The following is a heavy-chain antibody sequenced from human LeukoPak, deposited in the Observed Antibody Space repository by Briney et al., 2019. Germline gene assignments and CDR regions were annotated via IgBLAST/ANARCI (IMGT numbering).Heavy chain of an antibody. CDR2: IYSGGST. V-gene: IGHV3-66*01. D-gene: IGHD1-1*01. Sequence: PGGSLRLSCAASGFTVSNRFMSWVRQAPGKGLEWVSVIYSGGSTYYADSVKGRFTISRDNSKNTLYLQMNSLRAEDTAVYYCAREELAHNWFDPWGQGTLVTVSS. J-gene: IGHJ5*02. CDR1: GFTVSNRF. CDR3: AREELAHNWFDP.